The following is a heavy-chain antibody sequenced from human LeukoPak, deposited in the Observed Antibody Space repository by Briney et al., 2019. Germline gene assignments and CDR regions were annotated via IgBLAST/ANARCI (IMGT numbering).Heavy chain of an antibody. D-gene: IGHD3-16*02. CDR3: ARVVTDYVWGSYRHYFDY. V-gene: IGHV4-34*01. CDR2: INHSGST. J-gene: IGHJ4*02. Sequence: SETLSLTCAVYGGSFSGYYWSWIRQPPGKGLEWIGEINHSGSTNYNPSLKSRVTMSVDTSKNQFSLKLSSVTAADTAVYYCARVVTDYVWGSYRHYFDYWGQGTLVTVSS. CDR1: GGSFSGYY.